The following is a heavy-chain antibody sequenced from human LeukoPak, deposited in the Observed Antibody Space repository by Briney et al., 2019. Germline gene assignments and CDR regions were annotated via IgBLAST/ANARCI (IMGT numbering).Heavy chain of an antibody. D-gene: IGHD4-17*01. V-gene: IGHV3-20*04. Sequence: RPGGSLRLSCEASGFTFDDYGMSWVRQGPGKGLEWVSNINWNGDSTNYGDLVKGRSTIYRANAKNSLYLQMNSLRAEDTAFYFCARGTMTTVTPSFHDWGQGTLVTVSS. CDR2: INWNGDST. J-gene: IGHJ4*02. CDR1: GFTFDDYG. CDR3: ARGTMTTVTPSFHD.